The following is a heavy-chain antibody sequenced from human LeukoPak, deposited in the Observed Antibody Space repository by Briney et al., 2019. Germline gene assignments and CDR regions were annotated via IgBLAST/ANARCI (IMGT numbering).Heavy chain of an antibody. J-gene: IGHJ6*03. CDR1: GGTFSTYA. CDR3: ASTHLRGVMVYYYYYMDV. D-gene: IGHD3-10*01. V-gene: IGHV1-69*13. CDR2: IIPIFGKA. Sequence: SVKVSCKASGGTFSTYAVSWVRQAPGQGLEWMGGIIPIFGKADYAQKFQDRVTITADESTSTAYMELSSLRSENTAVYYCASTHLRGVMVYYYYYMDVWGKGTTVTISS.